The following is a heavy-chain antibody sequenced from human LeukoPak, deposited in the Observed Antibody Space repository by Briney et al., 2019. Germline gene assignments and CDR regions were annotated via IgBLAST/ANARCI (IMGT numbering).Heavy chain of an antibody. J-gene: IGHJ4*02. CDR1: GGSFSGYY. Sequence: SETLSLTCAVYGGSFSGYYWSWIRQPPGKGLEWIGEINHSVSTNYNPSLKSRVTISVDTSKNQFSLKLSSVTAADTAVYYCARLGYCSGGSCYPIDYWGQGTLVTVSS. D-gene: IGHD2-15*01. CDR3: ARLGYCSGGSCYPIDY. CDR2: INHSVST. V-gene: IGHV4-34*01.